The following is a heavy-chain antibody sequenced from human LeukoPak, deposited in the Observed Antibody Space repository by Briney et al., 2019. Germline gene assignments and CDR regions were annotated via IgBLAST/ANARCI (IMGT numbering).Heavy chain of an antibody. D-gene: IGHD4-17*01. CDR2: IYYSGST. CDR1: AGSIRSYH. CDR3: ARVLDGDFIDY. Sequence: SETLSLTCTVSAGSIRSYHWNWIRQPPGKGLEWIGYIYYSGSTYYNPSLKSRVTISVDTSKNQFSLKLSSVTAADTAVYYCARVLDGDFIDYWGQGTLVTVSS. V-gene: IGHV4-59*06. J-gene: IGHJ4*02.